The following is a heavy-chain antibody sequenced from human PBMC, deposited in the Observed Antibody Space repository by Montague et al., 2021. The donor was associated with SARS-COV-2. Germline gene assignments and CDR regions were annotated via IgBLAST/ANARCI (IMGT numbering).Heavy chain of an antibody. J-gene: IGHJ4*02. D-gene: IGHD4-23*01. CDR3: ARWDPQTLTLIGLRGKSASDY. Sequence: SETLSLTCAVYGGSFSGYYWTWIRQSPGKGLEWIAEINHSGTTNYNFNLSLRSRVTISVDTSKIQFSLKLSSVTAADTGVYYCARWDPQTLTLIGLRGKSASDYWGQGTLVTVSA. CDR1: GGSFSGYY. V-gene: IGHV4-34*01. CDR2: INHSGTT.